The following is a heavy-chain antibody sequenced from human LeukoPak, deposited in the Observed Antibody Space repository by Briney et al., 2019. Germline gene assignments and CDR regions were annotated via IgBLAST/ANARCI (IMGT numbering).Heavy chain of an antibody. CDR2: IYSGGST. V-gene: IGHV3-53*01. D-gene: IGHD1-26*01. Sequence: GGSLRLSCAASGFSVSSNYMSWVRQAPGKGLEWVSVIYSGGSTNYADSVKGRFIISRDNSKNTLYLQMNSLRAEDTAVYYCARDHSGSYAYWGQGTLVTVSS. J-gene: IGHJ4*02. CDR3: ARDHSGSYAY. CDR1: GFSVSSNY.